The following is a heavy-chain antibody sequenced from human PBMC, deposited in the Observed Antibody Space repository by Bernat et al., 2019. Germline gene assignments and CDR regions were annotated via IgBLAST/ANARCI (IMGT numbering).Heavy chain of an antibody. Sequence: QLQLQESGPGLVKPSETLSLTCTVSGGSISSSSYYWGWIRQPPGKGLEWIGSIYYSGSTYYNPSLKSRVTISVDTSKNQFSLKLSSVTAADTAVYYCARHNGLITVVFDYWGQGTLVTVSS. CDR3: ARHNGLITVVFDY. J-gene: IGHJ4*02. D-gene: IGHD4-23*01. CDR1: GGSISSSSYY. CDR2: IYYSGST. V-gene: IGHV4-39*01.